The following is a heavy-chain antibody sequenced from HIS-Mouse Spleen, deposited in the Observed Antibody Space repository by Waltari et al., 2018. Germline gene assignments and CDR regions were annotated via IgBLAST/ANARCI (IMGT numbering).Heavy chain of an antibody. CDR2: ISGSGGRT. CDR1: GFTFSSYA. D-gene: IGHD2-21*01. V-gene: IGHV3-23*01. CDR3: AKSRGGDCYDY. Sequence: EVQLLESGGGLVQPGGSLRLSCAASGFTFSSYAMSWVRQAPGRGLGWVSAISGSGGRTDSADSGKGRFTISSATSKNTLYLQMNSLRAEDTAVYYCAKSRGGDCYDYWGQGTLVTVSS. J-gene: IGHJ4*02.